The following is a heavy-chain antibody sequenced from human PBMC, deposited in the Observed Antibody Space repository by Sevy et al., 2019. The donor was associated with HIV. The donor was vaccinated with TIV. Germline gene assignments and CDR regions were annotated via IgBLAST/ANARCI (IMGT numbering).Heavy chain of an antibody. CDR3: ARDLPRAATTMAHFDC. Sequence: GGSLRLSCAASGFSFSSYEMNWVRQAPGKGLEWVSYISNSGTTISYSDSVRGRFTISRDNARNSLYLQMNSLRAEDTAVYYCARDLPRAATTMAHFDCWGQGTLVTVSS. CDR1: GFSFSSYE. V-gene: IGHV3-48*03. D-gene: IGHD4-17*01. CDR2: ISNSGTTI. J-gene: IGHJ4*02.